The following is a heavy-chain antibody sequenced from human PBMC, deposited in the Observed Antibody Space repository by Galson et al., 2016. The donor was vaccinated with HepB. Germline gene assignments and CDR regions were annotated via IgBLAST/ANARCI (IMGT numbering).Heavy chain of an antibody. V-gene: IGHV3-49*03. CDR3: TKDRSAFEA. Sequence: SLRLSCATSGFNFGDYGMTWLRQAPGKGLEWLGFIRTTAYGGTVDYAAFVKGRFTISRDDSKSIAYLQMNRLKTEDTAVYYCTKDRSAFEAWGQGTVVTVTS. CDR1: GFNFGDYG. CDR2: IRTTAYGGTV. J-gene: IGHJ5*02.